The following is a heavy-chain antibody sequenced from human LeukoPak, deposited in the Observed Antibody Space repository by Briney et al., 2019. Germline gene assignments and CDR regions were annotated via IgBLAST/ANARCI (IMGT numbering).Heavy chain of an antibody. D-gene: IGHD3-16*01. CDR2: IYHSGST. Sequence: SETLSLTCAVSGGSISSDNYSWGWIRQPPGKGLEWIGYIYHSGSTYFNPSLKSRVTISVDRSKNQFSLRLSSVTAADTAVYYCARYTGSSTLGYFDYWGQGTLVTVSS. J-gene: IGHJ4*02. V-gene: IGHV4-30-2*01. CDR1: GGSISSDNYS. CDR3: ARYTGSSTLGYFDY.